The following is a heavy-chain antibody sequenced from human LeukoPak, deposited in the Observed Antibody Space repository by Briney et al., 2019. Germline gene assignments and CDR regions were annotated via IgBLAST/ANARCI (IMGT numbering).Heavy chain of an antibody. CDR1: GFTFSSFW. V-gene: IGHV3-7*01. J-gene: IGHJ3*02. CDR2: IKQDGSEK. D-gene: IGHD6-19*01. CDR3: ATYSSGWYNAFDI. Sequence: GGSLRPSCAASGFTFSSFWLSWVRQAPGKGLEWVANIKQDGSEKSYVDSVKGRFTISRDNAKNSLYLQMHSLGAEDTAVYYCATYSSGWYNAFDIWGQGTMVTVSS.